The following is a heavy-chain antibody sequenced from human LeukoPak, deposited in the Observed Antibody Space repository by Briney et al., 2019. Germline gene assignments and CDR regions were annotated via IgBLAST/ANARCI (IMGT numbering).Heavy chain of an antibody. CDR3: ARIYGDYFRYFDL. D-gene: IGHD4-17*01. CDR2: IYYSGST. V-gene: IGHV4-30-4*02. Sequence: PSETLSLTCTVSGGSISSGDYYWSWIRQPPRKGLEWIGYIYYSGSTYYNPSLKSRVTISVDTSKNQFSLKLSSVTAADTAVYYCARIYGDYFRYFDLWGRGTLVTVSS. CDR1: GGSISSGDYY. J-gene: IGHJ2*01.